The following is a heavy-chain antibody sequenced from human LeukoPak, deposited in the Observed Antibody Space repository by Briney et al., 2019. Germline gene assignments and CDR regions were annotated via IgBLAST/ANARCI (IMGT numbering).Heavy chain of an antibody. V-gene: IGHV4-4*07. CDR1: GGSISSYY. CDR3: ARDSTTRAFDI. Sequence: SETLSLTCTVSGGSISSYYWRWLRQPAGKGLEWIGRIYTSGSTNYNPSLKSRVTMSVDTSKNQFSLKLSSVTAADTAVYYCARDSTTRAFDIWGQGTMVTVSS. J-gene: IGHJ3*02. CDR2: IYTSGST. D-gene: IGHD4-17*01.